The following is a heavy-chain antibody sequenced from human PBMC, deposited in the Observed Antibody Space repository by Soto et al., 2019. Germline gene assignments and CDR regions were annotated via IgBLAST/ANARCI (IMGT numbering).Heavy chain of an antibody. J-gene: IGHJ6*02. D-gene: IGHD6-13*01. CDR3: ARGGLQHALDV. CDR1: VSPFSNYW. V-gene: IGHV3-74*03. CDR2: VNNDGTDT. Sequence: EVQLVESGGGLVQPGGPLRLSCAASVSPFSNYWMYWVRQAPGRGLVWVSRVNNDGTDTTHAASVKGRFTISRDNAENTLYLQMNSLRAEDTAVYYCARGGLQHALDVWGQGSTVTVSS.